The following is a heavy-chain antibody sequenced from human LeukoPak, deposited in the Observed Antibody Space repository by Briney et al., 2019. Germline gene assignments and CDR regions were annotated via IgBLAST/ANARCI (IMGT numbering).Heavy chain of an antibody. V-gene: IGHV3-23*01. CDR1: GFTFSRND. CDR2: INGGGGNI. D-gene: IGHD4-17*01. CDR3: ANGDYQGYYFDY. Sequence: GGSLRLSCAASGFTFSRNDMTWVRQAPGKRLEWLSIINGGGGNIHYADSVKGRFTISRDNSKNTLYLQMNSLRAEDTAVYYCANGDYQGYYFDYWGQGTLVTVSS. J-gene: IGHJ4*02.